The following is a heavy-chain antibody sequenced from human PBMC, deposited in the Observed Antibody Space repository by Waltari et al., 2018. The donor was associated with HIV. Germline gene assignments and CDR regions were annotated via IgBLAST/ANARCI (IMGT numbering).Heavy chain of an antibody. D-gene: IGHD3-22*01. J-gene: IGHJ4*02. Sequence: EVQLVESGGGLVQPGGSLRLSCAASGFTFTNYAMNWVRQGPGKGLGWVSAISGSGGNTYYADSLKGRFTISRDNSKNTLYLQMNSLRAEDTAVYYCAKDDSTGSSGYYPFHYWGQGTLITVSS. CDR1: GFTFTNYA. CDR3: AKDDSTGSSGYYPFHY. CDR2: ISGSGGNT. V-gene: IGHV3-23*04.